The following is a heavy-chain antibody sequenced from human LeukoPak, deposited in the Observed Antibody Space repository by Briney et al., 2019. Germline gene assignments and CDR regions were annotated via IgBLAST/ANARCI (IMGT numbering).Heavy chain of an antibody. CDR2: IFYSGNT. D-gene: IGHD6-6*01. Sequence: SETLSLTCTVSGGSISSYYWSWVRQRPGKELERIGYIFYSGNTNSNPSLKSGVTISLDTSKNQFSLKSNSVTAADTAVYYCARRVAVRPRYAFDIWGQGTMVTVSS. CDR3: ARRVAVRPRYAFDI. CDR1: GGSISSYY. V-gene: IGHV4-59*01. J-gene: IGHJ3*02.